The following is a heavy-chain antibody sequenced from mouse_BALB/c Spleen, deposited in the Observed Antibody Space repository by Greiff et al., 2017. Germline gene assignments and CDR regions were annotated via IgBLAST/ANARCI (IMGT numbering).Heavy chain of an antibody. CDR3: ARYDYDVAMDD. CDR1: GFNIKDTY. D-gene: IGHD2-4*01. V-gene: IGHV14-3*02. Sequence: VQLQQSGAELVKPGASVKLSCTASGFNIKDTYMHWVKQRPEQGLEWIGRIDPANGNTKYDPKFQGKATITADTSSNTAYLQLSSLTSEDTAVYYCARYDYDVAMDDWGQGTSVTVSS. J-gene: IGHJ4*01. CDR2: IDPANGNT.